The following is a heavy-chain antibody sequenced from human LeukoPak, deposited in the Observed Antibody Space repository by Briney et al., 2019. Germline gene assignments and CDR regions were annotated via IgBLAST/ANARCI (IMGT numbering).Heavy chain of an antibody. V-gene: IGHV3-30*18. CDR3: AKDQFGYGTDGFDI. CDR1: GFSFSNYG. D-gene: IGHD5-12*01. J-gene: IGHJ3*02. CDR2: ISYNGGNK. Sequence: GRSLRLSCAAPGFSFSNYGMHWVRQAPGKGLEWVALISYNGGNKYYADSVKDRFTISRDNSKNTLYLQMNSLRAEETAVYYCAKDQFGYGTDGFDIWGQGTMVTVSS.